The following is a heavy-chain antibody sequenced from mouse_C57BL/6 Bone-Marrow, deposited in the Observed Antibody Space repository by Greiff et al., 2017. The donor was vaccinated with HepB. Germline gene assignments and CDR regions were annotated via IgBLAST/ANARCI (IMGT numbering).Heavy chain of an antibody. J-gene: IGHJ1*03. CDR3: ARRAYYYGSSYEYFDV. V-gene: IGHV1-75*01. CDR2: IFPGSGST. D-gene: IGHD1-1*01. CDR1: GYTFTDYY. Sequence: VQLQQPGAELVMPGASVKLSCKASGYTFTDYYINWVKQRPGQGLEWIGWIFPGSGSTYYNEKFKGKATLTVDKSSSTAYMLLSSLTSEDSAVYFCARRAYYYGSSYEYFDVWGTGTTVTVSS.